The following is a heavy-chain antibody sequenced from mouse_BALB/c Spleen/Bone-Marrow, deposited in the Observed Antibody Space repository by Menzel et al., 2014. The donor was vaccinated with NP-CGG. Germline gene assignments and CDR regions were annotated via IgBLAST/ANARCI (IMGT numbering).Heavy chain of an antibody. Sequence: DVKLQESGAELVRPGASVKLSCKASGYTFTSYWINWVKQRPGQGLEWIGRIDPANGNTKYDPKFQGKATITADTSSNTAYLQLSSLTSEDTAVYYCARLDLFAYWGQGTLVTVSA. CDR1: GYTFTSYW. J-gene: IGHJ3*01. CDR2: IDPANGNT. V-gene: IGHV14-1*02. CDR3: ARLDLFAY.